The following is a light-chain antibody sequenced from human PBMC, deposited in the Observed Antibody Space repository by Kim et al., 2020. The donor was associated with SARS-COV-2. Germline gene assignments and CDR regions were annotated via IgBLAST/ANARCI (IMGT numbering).Light chain of an antibody. J-gene: IGLJ2*01. V-gene: IGLV3-19*01. Sequence: SSELTQDPAVSVAFGQTVRITCQGDSLRSYYATWYKQKPGQAPILVIYGKNNRPSGIPDRFSGSSSGNTASLTITGTQAGDEADYYCNSRDSNNNVLFGG. CDR3: NSRDSNNNVL. CDR2: GKN. CDR1: SLRSYY.